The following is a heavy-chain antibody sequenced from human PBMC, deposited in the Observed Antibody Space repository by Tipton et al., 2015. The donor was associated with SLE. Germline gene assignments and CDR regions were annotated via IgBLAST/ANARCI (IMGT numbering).Heavy chain of an antibody. D-gene: IGHD3-22*01. J-gene: IGHJ4*02. CDR2: IYYSGST. CDR1: GGSISSGGYY. V-gene: IGHV4-31*03. Sequence: TLSLTCTVSGGSISSGGYYWSWIRQHPWKGLEWNGYIYYSGSTYYNPSLKSRVTISVDTSKNQFSLKLSSVTAADTAVYYCARGGNYYDSSGYYEDYWGQGTLVTVSS. CDR3: ARGGNYYDSSGYYEDY.